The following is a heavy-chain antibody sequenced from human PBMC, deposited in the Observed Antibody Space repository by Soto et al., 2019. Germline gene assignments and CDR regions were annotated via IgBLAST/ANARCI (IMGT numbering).Heavy chain of an antibody. Sequence: EVQRLESGGGMVQPGGSLRLSCAASGFTFSSYAMSWVRQAPGKGLEWVSAISGSGGSTYYADSVKGRFTISRDKSKNTLDVQMNSRRTEDTAVYYCAKEVLVYYPDSSVSKALDYWGKGTLVTVYS. CDR3: AKEVLVYYPDSSVSKALDY. CDR1: GFTFSSYA. V-gene: IGHV3-23*01. D-gene: IGHD3-22*01. J-gene: IGHJ4*02. CDR2: ISGSGGST.